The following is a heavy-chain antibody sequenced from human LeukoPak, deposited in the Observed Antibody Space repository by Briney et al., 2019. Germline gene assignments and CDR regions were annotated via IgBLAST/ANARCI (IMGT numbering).Heavy chain of an antibody. V-gene: IGHV4-59*01. J-gene: IGHJ5*02. CDR3: ARVGLAAASTDWFDP. D-gene: IGHD6-13*01. CDR2: IYYSGST. CDR1: GGSISSYY. Sequence: SETLSLTCTVSGGSISSYYWSWIRQPPGKGLEWIGYIYYSGSTNYNPSLKSRVTISVDTSKNQFSLKLSSVTAADTAVYYCARVGLAAASTDWFDPWGQGTLVTVSS.